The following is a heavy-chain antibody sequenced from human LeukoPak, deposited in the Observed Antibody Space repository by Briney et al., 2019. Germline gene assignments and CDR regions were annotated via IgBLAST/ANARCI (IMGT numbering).Heavy chain of an antibody. CDR2: ISSSSSTI. Sequence: GGSLRLSCAASGFTFSSYSMNWVRQAPGKGLEWVSYISSSSSTIYHADSVKGRFTISRDNAKNSLYLQMNSLRDEDMAVYYCARDPRSFGSGTYYFDYWGQGTLVTVSS. CDR1: GFTFSSYS. CDR3: ARDPRSFGSGTYYFDY. D-gene: IGHD3-10*01. V-gene: IGHV3-48*02. J-gene: IGHJ4*02.